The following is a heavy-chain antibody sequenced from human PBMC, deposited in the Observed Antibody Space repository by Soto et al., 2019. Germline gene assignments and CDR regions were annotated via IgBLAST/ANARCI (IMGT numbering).Heavy chain of an antibody. CDR1: GYTFPTYW. CDR3: ARSMTTVTTDGAFDI. CDR2: IYPGDSDT. V-gene: IGHV5-51*01. D-gene: IGHD4-4*01. J-gene: IGHJ3*02. Sequence: GESLKISCKGSGYTFPTYWIGWVCQMPGKGLEWMGIIYPGDSDTRYSPSFQGQVTISADKSINTAYLQWSSLKASDTAMYYCARSMTTVTTDGAFDIWGQGTMVTVS.